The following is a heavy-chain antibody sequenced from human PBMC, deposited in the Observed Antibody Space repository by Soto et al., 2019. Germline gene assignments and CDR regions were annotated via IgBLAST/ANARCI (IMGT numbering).Heavy chain of an antibody. D-gene: IGHD1-1*01. CDR3: ARASGTLRYYGMDV. CDR2: IYHGGST. Sequence: QLQLKESGSGLVKPSQTLALTCAVSGGSISSDNYSWSWIRQPPGKGLEWIGYIYHGGSTDYNPSLQSRVPISVDRSKNQFSLKLSSVTAADTAVYYCARASGTLRYYGMDVWGQGTTVIVSS. CDR1: GGSISSDNYS. J-gene: IGHJ6*02. V-gene: IGHV4-30-2*01.